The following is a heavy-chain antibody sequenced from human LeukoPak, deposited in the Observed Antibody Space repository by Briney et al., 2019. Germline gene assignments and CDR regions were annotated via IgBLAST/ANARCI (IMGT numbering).Heavy chain of an antibody. CDR3: ARGPRRRVGYCSSTSCYQGYFQH. V-gene: IGHV4-39*01. D-gene: IGHD2-2*01. CDR1: GGSISSSSYY. J-gene: IGHJ1*01. Sequence: SETLSLTCTVSGGSISSSSYYWGWIRQPPGKGLEWIGSIYYSGSTYYNPSLKSRVTISVDTSKNQFSLKLSSVTAADTAVYYCARGPRRRVGYCSSTSCYQGYFQHWGQGTLVTVSS. CDR2: IYYSGST.